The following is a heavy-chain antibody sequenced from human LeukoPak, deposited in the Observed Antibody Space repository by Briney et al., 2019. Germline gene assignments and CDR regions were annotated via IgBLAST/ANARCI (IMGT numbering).Heavy chain of an antibody. CDR3: ARDLPLNYHYSSDYYPLFDY. J-gene: IGHJ4*02. Sequence: GSPRRPCSAPGFTFSSHSMNWVRPAPGEGLEWGSYISSSSCSIYYADSVKGRFNISRDKAKNSLYLHMNSLRAEDTAVYYCARDLPLNYHYSSDYYPLFDYWGQGTLVTVSS. CDR2: ISSSSCSI. CDR1: GFTFSSHS. D-gene: IGHD3-22*01. V-gene: IGHV3-48*01.